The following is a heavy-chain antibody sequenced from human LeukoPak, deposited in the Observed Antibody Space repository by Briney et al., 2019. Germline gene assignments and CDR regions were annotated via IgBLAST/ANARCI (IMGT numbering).Heavy chain of an antibody. V-gene: IGHV3-30-3*01. D-gene: IGHD6-13*01. CDR2: ISYDGSNK. CDR1: GFTFSSYA. J-gene: IGHJ4*02. CDR3: AREVRSIAAAGSFDY. Sequence: GGSLRLSCAASGFTFSSYAMHWVRQAPGKGLEWVAVISYDGSNKYYADSVKGRFTISRDNSKNTLYLQMNSLRAEDTAVYYCAREVRSIAAAGSFDYWGQGTLVTVSS.